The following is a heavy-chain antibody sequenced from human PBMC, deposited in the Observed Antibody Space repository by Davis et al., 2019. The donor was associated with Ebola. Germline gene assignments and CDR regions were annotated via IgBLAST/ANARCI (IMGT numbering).Heavy chain of an antibody. Sequence: GESLKISCAASGFTFSSYSMNWVRQAPGKGLEWVSSISSSSSYIYYADSVKGRFTISRDNAKNSLYLQMNSLRAEDTAVYYCASDDYYDSSGYGYYFDYWGQGTLVTVSS. J-gene: IGHJ4*02. D-gene: IGHD3-22*01. CDR1: GFTFSSYS. CDR2: ISSSSSYI. CDR3: ASDDYYDSSGYGYYFDY. V-gene: IGHV3-21*01.